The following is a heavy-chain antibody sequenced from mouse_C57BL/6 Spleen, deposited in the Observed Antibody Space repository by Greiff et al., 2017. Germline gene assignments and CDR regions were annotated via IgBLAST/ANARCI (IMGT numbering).Heavy chain of an antibody. J-gene: IGHJ4*01. CDR1: GYAFSSSW. V-gene: IGHV1-82*01. Sequence: QVQLQQSGPELVKPGASVKISCKASGYAFSSSWMNWVKQRPGKGLEWIGQIYPGDGDTNYNGKFKGKATLTADKSSSTAYMQLSSLTSEDSAVYFCENYDSYYYAVDYWGQGTTVTVSS. CDR2: IYPGDGDT. D-gene: IGHD2-4*01. CDR3: ENYDSYYYAVDY.